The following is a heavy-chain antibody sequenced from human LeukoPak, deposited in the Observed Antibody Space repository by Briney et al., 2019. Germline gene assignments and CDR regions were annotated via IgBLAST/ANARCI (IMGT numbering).Heavy chain of an antibody. CDR2: IDWDDDK. Sequence: SGPTLVNPTQTLTLTCTFSGFSLSTSGMCVSWIRQPPGKALEWLARIDWDDDKYYSTSLKTRLTISKDTSKNQVVLTMTNMDPVDTATYYRARIREGYCSGGSCYFDYWGQGTLVTVSS. J-gene: IGHJ4*02. CDR3: ARIREGYCSGGSCYFDY. D-gene: IGHD2-15*01. V-gene: IGHV2-70*11. CDR1: GFSLSTSGMC.